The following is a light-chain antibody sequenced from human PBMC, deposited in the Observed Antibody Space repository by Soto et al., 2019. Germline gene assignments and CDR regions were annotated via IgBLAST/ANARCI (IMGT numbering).Light chain of an antibody. CDR1: QSVSNNY. Sequence: EIVLTQSPGTLSLSPGATATLSCRASQSVSNNYLAWFQQKPGPAPRLLIYGTSSRATGIPDRFSGSGSGTDFALTNSSRQPEDFAGDDCHHYGLSLIYPFGPRTKDDIK. CDR3: HHYGLSLIYP. CDR2: GTS. V-gene: IGKV3-20*01. J-gene: IGKJ3*01.